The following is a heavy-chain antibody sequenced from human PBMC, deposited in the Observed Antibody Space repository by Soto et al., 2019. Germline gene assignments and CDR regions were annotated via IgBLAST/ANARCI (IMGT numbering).Heavy chain of an antibody. CDR1: GYTFTSYG. CDR2: ISAYNGNT. V-gene: IGHV1-18*01. CDR3: ARDHGGYQLLSVNIAFDI. D-gene: IGHD2-2*01. J-gene: IGHJ3*02. Sequence: ASVKVSCKASGYTFTSYGISWVRQAPGQGLEWMGWISAYNGNTNYAQKLQGRVTMTTDTSTITAYMELRSLRSDDTAVYYWARDHGGYQLLSVNIAFDIWGQGTMVTVSS.